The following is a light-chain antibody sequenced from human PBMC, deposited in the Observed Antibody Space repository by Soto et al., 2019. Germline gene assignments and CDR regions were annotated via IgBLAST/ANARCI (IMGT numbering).Light chain of an antibody. Sequence: EIVMTQSPATLSVSPGERVTLSCRASQSVSRNLAWYQQIPGQAPRLLIYGASTRATGIPARLSGSGSGTEFTLTISLLQSEDFAVYYCQKYNNWPPLAFGGGTKVEIK. CDR1: QSVSRN. CDR2: GAS. CDR3: QKYNNWPPLA. V-gene: IGKV3-15*01. J-gene: IGKJ4*01.